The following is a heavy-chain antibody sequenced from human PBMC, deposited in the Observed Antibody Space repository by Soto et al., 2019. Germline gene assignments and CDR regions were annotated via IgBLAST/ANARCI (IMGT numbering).Heavy chain of an antibody. CDR3: AREEIAAAGTENRGDY. CDR2: INHSGST. Sequence: SETLSLTCAVYGGSFSGYYWSWIRQPPGKGLEWIGEINHSGSTNYNPSLKSRVTISVDTSKNQFSLKLSSVTAADTAVYYCAREEIAAAGTENRGDYWGQGTLVTVSS. D-gene: IGHD6-13*01. CDR1: GGSFSGYY. J-gene: IGHJ4*02. V-gene: IGHV4-34*01.